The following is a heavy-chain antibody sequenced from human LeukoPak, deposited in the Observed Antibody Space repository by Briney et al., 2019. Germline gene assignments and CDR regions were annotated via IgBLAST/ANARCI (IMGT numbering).Heavy chain of an antibody. CDR1: GFTFSSYG. V-gene: IGHV3-30*02. Sequence: GGSLRLSCAASGFTFSSYGMHWVRQAPGKGLEWVAFIRYDGSDKSYADSVKGRFTISRDNSENTLYLQINSLRVEDTAVYYCAKDTPTTGYHLDSWGQGTLITVSS. J-gene: IGHJ4*02. CDR2: IRYDGSDK. CDR3: AKDTPTTGYHLDS. D-gene: IGHD1-1*01.